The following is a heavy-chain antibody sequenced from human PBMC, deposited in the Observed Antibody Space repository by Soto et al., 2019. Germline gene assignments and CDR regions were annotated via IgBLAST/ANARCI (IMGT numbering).Heavy chain of an antibody. J-gene: IGHJ5*02. V-gene: IGHV4-31*03. D-gene: IGHD2-21*01. CDR1: GAALNSGNYY. Sequence: SETLSLTCSVSGAALNSGNYYWSWIRQVPGKGLEWIGHIYVTGAVDYNPSLRDRITISQDTSERQFSLKLRLVTAADKAVYYCARLRIATNNYKWFDPWGQGTLVTVSS. CDR2: IYVTGAV. CDR3: ARLRIATNNYKWFDP.